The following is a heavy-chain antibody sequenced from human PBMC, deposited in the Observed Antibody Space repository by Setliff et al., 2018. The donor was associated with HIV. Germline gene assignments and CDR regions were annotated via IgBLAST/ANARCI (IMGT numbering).Heavy chain of an antibody. CDR2: MNPKTGNT. CDR1: GYALTTYD. D-gene: IGHD3-10*01. CDR3: ARKVGITTYYYSSGSIKGALDV. V-gene: IGHV1-8*01. J-gene: IGHJ6*02. Sequence: ASVKVSCKASGYALTTYDINWVRQATGQGLEWMGWMNPKTGNTVYEQKFQGRVTMSRGTSIDTAYMELSSLRSEDTAVYYCARKVGITTYYYSSGSIKGALDVWGQGTKGTVSS.